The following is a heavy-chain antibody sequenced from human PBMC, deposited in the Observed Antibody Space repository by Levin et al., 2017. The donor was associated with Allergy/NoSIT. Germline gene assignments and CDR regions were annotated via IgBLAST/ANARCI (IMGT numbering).Heavy chain of an antibody. D-gene: IGHD6-6*01. V-gene: IGHV1-69*13. CDR1: GGTFSNSV. CDR2: IIPLFGTG. CDR3: ARDDTSGDSTSPLY. J-gene: IGHJ4*02. Sequence: ASVKVSCKTSGGTFSNSVINWVRQAPGQGLEWMGRIIPLFGTGNSAQNFQGRVTITADESTSTAYIELSSLGSDATAVYSCARDDTSGDSTSPLYWGQGTLVSVS.